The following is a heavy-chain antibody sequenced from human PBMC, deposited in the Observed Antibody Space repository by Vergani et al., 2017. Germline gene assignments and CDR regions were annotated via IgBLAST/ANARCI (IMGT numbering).Heavy chain of an antibody. J-gene: IGHJ6*03. CDR3: AREGPASTPIAARTYNPRYYYYYMDV. V-gene: IGHV1-18*01. CDR2: ISAYNGNT. Sequence: QVQLVQSGAEVKKPGASVKVSCKASGYTFTSYGISWVRQAPGQGLEWMGWISAYNGNTNYAQKLQGRVTMTTDTSTSTAYMELRSLRSDDTAVYYCAREGPASTPIAARTYNPRYYYYYMDVWGKGTTVTVSS. D-gene: IGHD6-6*01. CDR1: GYTFTSYG.